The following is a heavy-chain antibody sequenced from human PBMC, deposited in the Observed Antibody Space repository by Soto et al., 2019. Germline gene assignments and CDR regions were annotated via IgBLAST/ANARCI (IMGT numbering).Heavy chain of an antibody. CDR3: ATARPDNTGYHYYYMDV. CDR1: GYTFTSYD. D-gene: IGHD1-20*01. J-gene: IGHJ6*03. CDR2: MNPNSGNT. Sequence: ASLKVSCKASGYTFTSYDINWVRQATGQGLEWMGWMNPNSGNTGYAQKFQGRVTMTRNTSISTAYMELSSLRSEDTAVYYCATARPDNTGYHYYYMDVWGKGTTVTVSS. V-gene: IGHV1-8*01.